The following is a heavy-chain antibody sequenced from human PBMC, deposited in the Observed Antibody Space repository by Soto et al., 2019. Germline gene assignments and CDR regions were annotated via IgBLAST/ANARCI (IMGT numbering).Heavy chain of an antibody. D-gene: IGHD6-13*01. CDR3: ARPAAGHWYDFEY. Sequence: QVQLVQSGAEVKKPGASVKVSCKASGYTFTSYAISWVRQAPGQGLEWMGWISTYHGNTNYALNLQDRVTMTTDTSTSTAYMELRSLRSDDTAVYYCARPAAGHWYDFEYWGQGTPVTVSS. J-gene: IGHJ4*02. CDR1: GYTFTSYA. V-gene: IGHV1-18*01. CDR2: ISTYHGNT.